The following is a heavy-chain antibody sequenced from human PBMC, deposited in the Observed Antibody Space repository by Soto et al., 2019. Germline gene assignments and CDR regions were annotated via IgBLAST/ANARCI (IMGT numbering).Heavy chain of an antibody. CDR1: GGTFSSYT. Sequence: QVQLVQSGAEVKKPGSSVKVSCKASGGTFSSYTISWVRQAPGQGREWMGRIIPILGIANYAQKLQGRVTITADKATSTAYMELSSLRSEDTAVYYCASEERITMVRGVINYYYYYMDVWGKGTTVTVSS. V-gene: IGHV1-69*02. D-gene: IGHD3-10*01. CDR3: ASEERITMVRGVINYYYYYMDV. CDR2: IIPILGIA. J-gene: IGHJ6*03.